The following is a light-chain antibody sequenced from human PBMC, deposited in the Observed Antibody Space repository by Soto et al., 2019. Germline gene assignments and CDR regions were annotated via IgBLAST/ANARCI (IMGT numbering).Light chain of an antibody. CDR1: SSDVGGYNY. J-gene: IGLJ3*02. Sequence: ALTQPASVSGSPGQSITISCTGTSSDVGGYNYVSWYQQHPGKAPKLMIYEVSNRPSGVSNRFSGSKSGNTAFLTISGLQAEDEADYYCSSYTSSSTLEGVFGGGTKLTVL. CDR2: EVS. CDR3: SSYTSSSTLEGV. V-gene: IGLV2-14*01.